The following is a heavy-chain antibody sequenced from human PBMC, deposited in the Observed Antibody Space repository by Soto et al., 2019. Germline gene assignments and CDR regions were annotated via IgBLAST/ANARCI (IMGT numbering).Heavy chain of an antibody. J-gene: IGHJ3*02. V-gene: IGHV4-59*08. D-gene: IGHD3-10*01. Sequence: QVQLQESGPGLVKPSETLSLTCTVSGGSISSYYWSWIRQPPGKGLEWIGDIYYSGSTNYNPSPKSRVTISVDTSKNQFSLKQSSVTASDTAVYDWARRYGWSAFAIWGHWTMVPVSS. CDR3: ARRYGWSAFAI. CDR2: IYYSGST. CDR1: GGSISSYY.